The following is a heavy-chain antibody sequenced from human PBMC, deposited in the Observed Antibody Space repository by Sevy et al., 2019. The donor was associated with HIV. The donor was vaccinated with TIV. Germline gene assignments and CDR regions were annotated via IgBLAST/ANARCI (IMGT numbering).Heavy chain of an antibody. J-gene: IGHJ3*01. CDR3: ARESTAAGGEAFDV. D-gene: IGHD6-13*01. V-gene: IGHV3-7*03. CDR2: IKEDGSEK. Sequence: GGSLRLSCAASGFILSSNWMSWVRQAPGKGLEWVANIKEDGSEKYYVDSVKGRFTISKDNAKNSLYLQMNSLRAEDTAVYYCARESTAAGGEAFDVWGQGTMVTVSS. CDR1: GFILSSNW.